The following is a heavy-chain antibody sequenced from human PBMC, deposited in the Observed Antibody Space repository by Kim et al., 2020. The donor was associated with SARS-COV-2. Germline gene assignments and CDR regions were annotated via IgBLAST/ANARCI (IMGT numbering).Heavy chain of an antibody. CDR1: GYSFTSYW. CDR2: IYPGDSDT. J-gene: IGHJ3*01. D-gene: IGHD3-22*01. V-gene: IGHV5-51*01. CDR3: ASQIQYSYDSSGYYDDAFDL. Sequence: GESLKISCKGSGYSFTSYWIGWVRQMPGKGLEWMGIIYPGDSDTRYSPSFQGQVTISADKSISTAYLQWSSLKASDTAMYYCASQIQYSYDSSGYYDDAFDLWGQGTMVAVSS.